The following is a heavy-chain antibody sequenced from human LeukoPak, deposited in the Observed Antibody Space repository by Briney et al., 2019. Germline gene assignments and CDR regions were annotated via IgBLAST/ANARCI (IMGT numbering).Heavy chain of an antibody. CDR2: MNPNSGNT. V-gene: IGHV1-8*02. CDR3: AREESIGRYQFLHDY. J-gene: IGHJ4*02. D-gene: IGHD1-26*01. CDR1: GYTFTSYD. Sequence: ASVKVSCKASGYTFTSYDINWVRQATGQGLEWMGWMNPNSGNTGYAQKFQGRVTLSTDTSTSTAYMELRSLTSDDTAVYYCAREESIGRYQFLHDYWGQGTLVTVSS.